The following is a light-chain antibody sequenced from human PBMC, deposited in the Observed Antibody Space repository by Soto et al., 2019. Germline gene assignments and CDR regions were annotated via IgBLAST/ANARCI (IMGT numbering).Light chain of an antibody. V-gene: IGKV3-20*01. Sequence: IVLTQSPGTLSLSPGERATLSCKASQSLSINSLAWYQQKPGQSPRLLVYGASNRATGIPDRFSGSGSGTDFTLTISSLQSEDFAVYYCQQYSNWPPITFGQGTRLEIK. J-gene: IGKJ5*01. CDR1: QSLSINS. CDR3: QQYSNWPPIT. CDR2: GAS.